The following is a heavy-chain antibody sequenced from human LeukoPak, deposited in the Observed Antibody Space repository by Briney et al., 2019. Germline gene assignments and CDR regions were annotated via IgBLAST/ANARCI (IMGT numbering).Heavy chain of an antibody. D-gene: IGHD6-19*01. CDR2: IGIRGDT. V-gene: IGHV3-13*01. CDR1: GFTFIDYD. CDR3: ARGGMRVSGIDEFDY. Sequence: GGSLRLSCAAYGFTFIDYDMHWVRQVIGKGLEWVSAIGIRGDTHYSGSVKGRFTISRENAESSLYLQMNSLRAEDTAVYYCARGGMRVSGIDEFDYWGQGTLVTVSS. J-gene: IGHJ4*02.